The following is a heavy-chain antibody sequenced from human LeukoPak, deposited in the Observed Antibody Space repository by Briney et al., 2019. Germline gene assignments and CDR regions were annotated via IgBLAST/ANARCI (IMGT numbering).Heavy chain of an antibody. CDR3: ATLRHGSGSHRAY. Sequence: SETLSLTCTVSGGSISSSSYYWGWIRRPPGKGLEWIGSIYYSGSTYYNPSLKSRVTISVDTSKNQFSLKLSSVTAADTAVYYCATLRHGSGSHRAYWGQGTLVTVSS. CDR1: GGSISSSSYY. CDR2: IYYSGST. D-gene: IGHD3-10*01. J-gene: IGHJ4*02. V-gene: IGHV4-39*07.